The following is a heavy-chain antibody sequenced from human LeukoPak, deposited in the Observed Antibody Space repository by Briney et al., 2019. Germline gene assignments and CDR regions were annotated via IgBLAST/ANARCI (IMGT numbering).Heavy chain of an antibody. J-gene: IGHJ5*02. Sequence: ASVKVSCKASGYTFTSYGISWVRQAPGQGLEWMGWISAYNGNTNYAQKLQGRVTMTTDTSTSTAYMELRSLRSDDTAVYYCARVVSPTTANWFDPWGQGTLVTVSS. V-gene: IGHV1-18*01. CDR1: GYTFTSYG. D-gene: IGHD1-1*01. CDR3: ARVVSPTTANWFDP. CDR2: ISAYNGNT.